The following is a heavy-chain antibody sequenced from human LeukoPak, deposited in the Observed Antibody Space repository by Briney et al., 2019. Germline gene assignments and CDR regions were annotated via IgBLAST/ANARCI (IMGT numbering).Heavy chain of an antibody. Sequence: GGSLRLSCAASGFTFSDYYMSWIRQAPGKGLEWVSYISSSSSYTNYADSAKGRFTISRDNAKNSLYLQTNSLRAEDTAVYYCARAARYYGSGFDAFDIWGQGTMVTVSS. D-gene: IGHD3-10*01. J-gene: IGHJ3*02. V-gene: IGHV3-11*05. CDR1: GFTFSDYY. CDR3: ARAARYYGSGFDAFDI. CDR2: ISSSSSYT.